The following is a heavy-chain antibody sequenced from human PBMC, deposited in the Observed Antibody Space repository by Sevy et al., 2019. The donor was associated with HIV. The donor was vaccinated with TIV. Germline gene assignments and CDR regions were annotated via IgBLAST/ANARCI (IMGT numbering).Heavy chain of an antibody. CDR2: ISTYSGET. D-gene: IGHD3-22*01. J-gene: IGHJ4*02. Sequence: ASVKVSCKASGYTFTTYPIGWVRQAPGQGLEWMGSISTYSGETRDAQKFQGRATMTTDTSTSTAYLELRSLRSDDTAVYYCARDSDGSGHYYADYFDYWGQGTLVTVSS. CDR3: ARDSDGSGHYYADYFDY. V-gene: IGHV1-18*01. CDR1: GYTFTTYP.